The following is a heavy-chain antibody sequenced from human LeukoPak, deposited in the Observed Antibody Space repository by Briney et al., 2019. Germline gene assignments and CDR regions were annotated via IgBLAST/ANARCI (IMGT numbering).Heavy chain of an antibody. CDR3: ARAPVNNWFDP. D-gene: IGHD4-17*01. J-gene: IGHJ5*02. CDR1: GGSISSSSYF. V-gene: IGHV4-39*07. Sequence: SETLSLTCTVSGGSISSSSYFWGWIRQPPGKGLEWIGEINHSGSTNYNPSLKSRVTISVDTSKNQFSLKLSSVTAADTALYYCARAPVNNWFDPWGQGTLVTVSS. CDR2: INHSGST.